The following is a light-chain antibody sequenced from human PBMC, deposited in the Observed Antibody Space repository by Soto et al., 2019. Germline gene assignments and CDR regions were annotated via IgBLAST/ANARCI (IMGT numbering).Light chain of an antibody. J-gene: IGKJ4*01. CDR3: QQSYRSPLT. CDR1: QAIDNY. V-gene: IGKV1-39*01. Sequence: DIHMTQSPSSLSASVGDRVTITCRASQAIDNYLNWYQHKPGKAPELLILAASIVQSGVPSRFSGGGFGTGFSLTISSLHPEEFATYYCQQSYRSPLTFGGGTKVEI. CDR2: AAS.